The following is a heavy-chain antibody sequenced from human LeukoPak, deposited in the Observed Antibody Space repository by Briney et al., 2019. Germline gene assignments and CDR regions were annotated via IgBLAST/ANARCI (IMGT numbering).Heavy chain of an antibody. CDR1: GSTFSSYW. CDR3: ARERGTPWYFDY. V-gene: IGHV3-74*01. CDR2: VKSDGSSA. Sequence: PGGSLRLSCAASGSTFSSYWVHWVRQAPGKGLVWVSRVKSDGSSASYADSVKGRFTISRDNAKNTLFLQMNSLRVEDTAVYYCARERGTPWYFDYWDQGTLVTVSS. J-gene: IGHJ4*02.